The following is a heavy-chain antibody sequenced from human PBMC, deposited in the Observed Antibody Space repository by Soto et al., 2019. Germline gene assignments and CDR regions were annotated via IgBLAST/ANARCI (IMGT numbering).Heavy chain of an antibody. V-gene: IGHV3-30*03. CDR3: ASGDTAFDY. J-gene: IGHJ4*02. CDR1: GFTFSSDG. Sequence: GGSLRLSCAASGFTFSSDGMHWVRQAPGKGLEWVAVISYDGSNKYYADSVKGRFTISRDNSKNTLYLQMNSLRAEDTAVYYCASGDTAFDYWGQGTLVTVSS. D-gene: IGHD5-18*01. CDR2: ISYDGSNK.